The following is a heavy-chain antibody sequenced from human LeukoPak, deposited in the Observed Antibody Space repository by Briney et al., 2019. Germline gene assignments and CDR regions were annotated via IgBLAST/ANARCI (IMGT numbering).Heavy chain of an antibody. CDR3: ARAQTYGDSRLLLDY. Sequence: GALSLSCAASGFTFGNYGMSWVRQAPGKGLEWVSGIKWNGGSTGYADSVEGRFTISRDNAKNSQYLQMNSLSVEDTALYYCARAQTYGDSRLLLDYWGQGTLVTVSS. V-gene: IGHV3-20*04. CDR2: IKWNGGST. D-gene: IGHD4-17*01. CDR1: GFTFGNYG. J-gene: IGHJ4*02.